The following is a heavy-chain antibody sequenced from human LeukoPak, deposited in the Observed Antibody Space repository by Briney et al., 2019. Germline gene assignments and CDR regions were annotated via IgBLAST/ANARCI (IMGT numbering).Heavy chain of an antibody. CDR2: IYTSGST. CDR1: GGSISSYY. D-gene: IGHD3-22*01. J-gene: IGHJ4*02. CDR3: AREKRKWLSRPHFDY. V-gene: IGHV4-4*07. Sequence: KPSETLSLTCTVSGGSISSYYWSRIRQPAGKGLEWIGRIYTSGSTNYNPSLKSRVTMSVDTSKNQFSLKLSSVTAADTAVYYCAREKRKWLSRPHFDYWGQGTLVTVSS.